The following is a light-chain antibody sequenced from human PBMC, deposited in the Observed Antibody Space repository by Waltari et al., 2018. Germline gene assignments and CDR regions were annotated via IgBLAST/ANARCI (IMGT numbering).Light chain of an antibody. Sequence: SSELTQDPAVSVALGQTVRITCQGDSLRSYYASRYQQKPGQAPVLVIYGKTNRPSGIPDRFSGSSSGNTASLTITGAQAEDEADYYCNSRDSSGNLVVFGGGTKLTVL. CDR2: GKT. CDR1: SLRSYY. CDR3: NSRDSSGNLVV. V-gene: IGLV3-19*01. J-gene: IGLJ2*01.